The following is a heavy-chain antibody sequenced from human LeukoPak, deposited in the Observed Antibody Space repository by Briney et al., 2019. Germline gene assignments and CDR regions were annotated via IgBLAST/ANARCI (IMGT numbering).Heavy chain of an antibody. J-gene: IGHJ6*03. V-gene: IGHV1-69*05. Sequence: SVKVSCKASGGTFSSYAISWVRRAPGQGLEWMGRIIPIFGTANYAQKFQGRVTITTDESTSTAYMELSSLRSEDTAVYYCARGGSGWYGDYYYMDVWGKGTMVTVSS. D-gene: IGHD6-19*01. CDR3: ARGGSGWYGDYYYMDV. CDR2: IIPIFGTA. CDR1: GGTFSSYA.